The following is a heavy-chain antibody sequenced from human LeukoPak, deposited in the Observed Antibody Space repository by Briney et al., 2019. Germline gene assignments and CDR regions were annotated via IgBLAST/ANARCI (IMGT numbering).Heavy chain of an antibody. V-gene: IGHV3-23*01. CDR3: AKATVTDHYHYAVDV. D-gene: IGHD4-17*01. CDR1: GFTFSSYA. J-gene: IGHJ6*02. CDR2: ISITGYDS. Sequence: PGGSLRLSCAASGFTFSSYAMSWVRQAPGKGLEWVSIISITGYDSNYAESVKGRFTVSRDNSRNTVYLQMNGLRDEDAAVYYCAKATVTDHYHYAVDVWGQGTAVSVSS.